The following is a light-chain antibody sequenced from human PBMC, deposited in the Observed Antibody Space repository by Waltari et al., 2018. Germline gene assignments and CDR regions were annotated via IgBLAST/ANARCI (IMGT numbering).Light chain of an antibody. V-gene: IGLV2-8*01. CDR3: SSYAGGNTLV. Sequence: QPALTQPPSASGSLGHSVTISCTGSSSDVGRYKFVSWYQQYPGKAPKLIFYEVFKRPPGVPYLFSGSKSGNTASLTCSGLQPEDEADYSCSSYAGGNTLVFGGGTRLTVL. CDR2: EVF. J-gene: IGLJ2*01. CDR1: SSDVGRYKF.